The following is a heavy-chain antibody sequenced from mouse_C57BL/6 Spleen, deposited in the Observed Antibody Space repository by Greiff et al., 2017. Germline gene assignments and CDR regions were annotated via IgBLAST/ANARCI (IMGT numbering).Heavy chain of an antibody. CDR1: GYTFTSYW. CDR2: INPSNGGT. J-gene: IGHJ4*01. V-gene: IGHV1-53*01. D-gene: IGHD2-14*01. Sequence: QVQLQQPGTELVKPGASVKLSCKASGYTFTSYWMHWVKQRPGQGLEWIGNINPSNGGTNYNEKFKSKATLTVDKSSSTAYMQLSSLTSEDSAVYDCAREGGVRRAMDYWGQGTSVTVSS. CDR3: AREGGVRRAMDY.